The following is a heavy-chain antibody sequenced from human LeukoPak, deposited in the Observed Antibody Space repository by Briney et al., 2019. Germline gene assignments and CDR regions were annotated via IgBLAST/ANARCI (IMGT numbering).Heavy chain of an antibody. D-gene: IGHD2-2*01. CDR3: ARDQRDIVIVPAALGWFDS. J-gene: IGHJ5*01. CDR1: GFTFSSYG. V-gene: IGHV3-30*02. Sequence: GGSLRLSCSGSGFTFSSYGMDWVRQARGKGLEWVAFIRYDGSYEYYADSVKGRFTISRDNSKNTLYLQMNSLRAEDTAVYYCARDQRDIVIVPAALGWFDSWGQGTLVTVSS. CDR2: IRYDGSYE.